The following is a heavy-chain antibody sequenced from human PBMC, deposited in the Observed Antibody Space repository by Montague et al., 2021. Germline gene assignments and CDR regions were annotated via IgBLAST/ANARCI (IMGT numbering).Heavy chain of an antibody. CDR1: GASITSNIYY. CDR2: INYSGNS. Sequence: SETLSLTCTVSGASITSNIYYWGWIRQSPGKGLEWIGSINYSGNSFYQPSLKSRITMAVDTSKNQFSLKLSSVTAADTAIYYCARVFSSWYVGWFDPWGQGTLFTVSS. J-gene: IGHJ5*02. D-gene: IGHD6-13*01. CDR3: ARVFSSWYVGWFDP. V-gene: IGHV4-39*07.